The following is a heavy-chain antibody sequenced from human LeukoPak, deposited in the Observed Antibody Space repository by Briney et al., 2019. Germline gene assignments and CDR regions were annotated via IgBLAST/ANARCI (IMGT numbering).Heavy chain of an antibody. D-gene: IGHD3-3*01. Sequence: GASLELSCKASGDTFTSYDINWMRQATGQGLEWIGCINPNSGNKGYVQKFQGRVTMTRNTSIRTAYKKLSSLRSEDSAVYYCARGYRVVGNPNKDLGYRGQGTLVTVCS. J-gene: IGHJ4*02. CDR1: GDTFTSYD. V-gene: IGHV1-8*01. CDR2: INPNSGNK. CDR3: ARGYRVVGNPNKDLGY.